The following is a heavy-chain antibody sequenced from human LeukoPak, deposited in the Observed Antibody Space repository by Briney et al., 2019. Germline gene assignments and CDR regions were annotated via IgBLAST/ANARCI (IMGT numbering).Heavy chain of an antibody. CDR2: IYPGDSDT. CDR3: ARHSDFWSGYYMNY. J-gene: IGHJ4*02. Sequence: GESLKISCKGSGYSFTTYWIGWVRQMPGKGLEWVGIIYPGDSDTRYSPSFQGRVIISADKSISTAYLQWSSLEASDTAMYYCARHSDFWSGYYMNYWGQGTLVTVSS. V-gene: IGHV5-51*01. CDR1: GYSFTTYW. D-gene: IGHD3-3*01.